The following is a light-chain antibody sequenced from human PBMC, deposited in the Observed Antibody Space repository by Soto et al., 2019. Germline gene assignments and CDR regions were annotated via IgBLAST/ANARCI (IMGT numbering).Light chain of an antibody. CDR3: NAQADNGKHV. V-gene: IGLV2-8*01. Sequence: QSALTKPPSASGSPGQSVTISCTGNSNDVGHSSFISWYQQHPGKGPKLIIYEVSKRPSGVPDCFSGSKSGNTASLSVSGLQDEDEADYFCNAQADNGKHVFGTGTKVTVL. CDR1: SNDVGHSSF. J-gene: IGLJ1*01. CDR2: EVS.